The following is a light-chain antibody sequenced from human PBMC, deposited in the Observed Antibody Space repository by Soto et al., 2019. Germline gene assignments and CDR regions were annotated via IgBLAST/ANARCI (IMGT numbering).Light chain of an antibody. CDR2: AAS. Sequence: DXQMTQSPSSVSASVGDRVTITCRTSQIINKWLAWYQQKPGKAPTLLIYAASTLQSGVPSRFSGSGSGADFTLTISSLQPEDFATYYCQQANSFPFTFGPGTKVDIK. V-gene: IGKV1-12*02. J-gene: IGKJ3*01. CDR3: QQANSFPFT. CDR1: QIINKW.